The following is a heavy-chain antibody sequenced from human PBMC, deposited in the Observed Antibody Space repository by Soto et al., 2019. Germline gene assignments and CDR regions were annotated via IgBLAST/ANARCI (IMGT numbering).Heavy chain of an antibody. Sequence: QVQLVQSGAEVKKPGASVKVSCKASGYSFTSYDMNWARQAPGQGLEWMGWVNPNSGDTDYAQKFQDRVTMTTDTSIRTAYMELSSLRSEDTAVYYCARVSFLAPVTGAEIFDFWGQGTMVTVSS. V-gene: IGHV1-8*01. J-gene: IGHJ3*01. D-gene: IGHD2-21*02. CDR1: GYSFTSYD. CDR3: ARVSFLAPVTGAEIFDF. CDR2: VNPNSGDT.